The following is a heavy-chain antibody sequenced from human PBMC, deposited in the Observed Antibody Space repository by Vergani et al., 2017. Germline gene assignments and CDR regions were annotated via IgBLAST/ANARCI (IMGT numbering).Heavy chain of an antibody. CDR2: TYYSRST. V-gene: IGHV4-31*11. J-gene: IGHJ3*02. CDR3: ARAHIGSTIFGVVIIRFAFDI. CDR1: GGSISRGGYY. D-gene: IGHD3-3*01. Sequence: QVQLQESGPGLVKPSQTLSLPCAVSGGSISRGGYYWSWIRQHPGKGLEWIGYTYYSRSTHYNPALKSRVTISVDTSKNQFSLKLCSVTAADTAVYYCARAHIGSTIFGVVIIRFAFDIWGQGTMVTVSS.